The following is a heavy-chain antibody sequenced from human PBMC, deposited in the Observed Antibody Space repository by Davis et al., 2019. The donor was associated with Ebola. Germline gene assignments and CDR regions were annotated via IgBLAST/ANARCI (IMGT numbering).Heavy chain of an antibody. CDR2: INHSGNT. CDR3: ARLTLYSSGWYGRDY. Sequence: SQTLSLTCAVYGGTFRGYYWSWIRQSPGKGLEWIGEINHSGNTKYNPSLRSRVSISVDTSKNQFSLSVTSLTAADTAVYYCARLTLYSSGWYGRDYWGQGTLVTVSS. CDR1: GGTFRGYY. J-gene: IGHJ4*02. D-gene: IGHD6-19*01. V-gene: IGHV4-34*01.